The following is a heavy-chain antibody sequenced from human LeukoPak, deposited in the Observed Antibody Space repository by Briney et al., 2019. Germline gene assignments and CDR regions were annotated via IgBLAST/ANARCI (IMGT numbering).Heavy chain of an antibody. CDR1: RFTFTGNY. CDR3: ASRILWFGEPSASDDAFDI. Sequence: ASVKVSCKASRFTFTGNYMHWVRQAPGQGLEWMGWINPNSGGTNYAQKFQGRVTMTRDTSISTAYMELSRLRSDDTAVYYCASRILWFGEPSASDDAFDIWGQGTMVTVSS. J-gene: IGHJ3*02. CDR2: INPNSGGT. D-gene: IGHD3-10*01. V-gene: IGHV1-2*02.